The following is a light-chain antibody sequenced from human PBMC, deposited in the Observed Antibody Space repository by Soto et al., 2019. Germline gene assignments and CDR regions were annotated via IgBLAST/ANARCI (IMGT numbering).Light chain of an antibody. Sequence: EIVLTQSPGTLSLSPGERDTHSCRASQSVSISYLAWYQQKPGQAPRLLIYGASSRATGIPDRFSGSGSGTVFTLTISRLEPEDFAVYYCQQYGSSPRTFGQGTKVDNK. CDR2: GAS. V-gene: IGKV3-20*01. CDR3: QQYGSSPRT. J-gene: IGKJ1*01. CDR1: QSVSISY.